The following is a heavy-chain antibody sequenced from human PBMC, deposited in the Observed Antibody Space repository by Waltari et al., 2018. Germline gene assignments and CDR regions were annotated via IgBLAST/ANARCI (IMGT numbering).Heavy chain of an antibody. D-gene: IGHD6-19*01. CDR3: ATEIVGYGSNWYFDH. CDR2: FDREDDET. CDR1: GYTLTEVS. V-gene: IGHV1-24*01. J-gene: IGHJ4*02. Sequence: QVQLVQSGTEVKKPGASVKVSCKISGYTLTEVSIHWVRQAPGKGLEWMGGFDREDDETIYAQKFQGRVTMTEDTSTDIAYMELNSLKSEDTAVYFCATEIVGYGSNWYFDHWGQGTLVTVSS.